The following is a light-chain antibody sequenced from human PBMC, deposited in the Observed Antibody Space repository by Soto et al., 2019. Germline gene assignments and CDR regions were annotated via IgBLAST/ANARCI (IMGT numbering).Light chain of an antibody. CDR1: QSISYN. V-gene: IGKV1-27*01. Sequence: DIQMTQSPTSLSASVGDRVTITCRASQSISYNLAWYQQKPGKVPKILIYTASTLHSGVPSRFSGSGSGTEFTLTISSLQPEDVATYYCQQYDSVPWSFGQGTRVEI. CDR2: TAS. CDR3: QQYDSVPWS. J-gene: IGKJ2*01.